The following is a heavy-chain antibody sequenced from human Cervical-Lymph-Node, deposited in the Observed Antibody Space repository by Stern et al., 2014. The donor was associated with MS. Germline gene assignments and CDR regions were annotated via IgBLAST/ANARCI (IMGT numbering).Heavy chain of an antibody. CDR2: LSYSGNT. V-gene: IGHV4-59*08. CDR1: GGSISSNY. D-gene: IGHD5-24*01. CDR3: ARHGPPRRRDDSNHPNFDY. J-gene: IGHJ4*02. Sequence: QVQLQESGPGLVKPSETLSLTCTVSGGSISSNYWSWIRQPPGKGLEWIGYLSYSGNTNYNPSLKSRVTTSVDTSTNQFSLSLRSVTAADTAVYYCARHGPPRRRDDSNHPNFDYWGPGTLVAVSS.